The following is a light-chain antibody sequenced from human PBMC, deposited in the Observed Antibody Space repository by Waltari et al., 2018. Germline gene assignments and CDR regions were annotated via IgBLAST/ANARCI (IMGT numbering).Light chain of an antibody. CDR1: SRDIGGINF. Sequence: QSALTQPPSASGSPGPSVTISCTGTSRDIGGINFVSCYQQRPGKAPRFLIYDVNKRPSGVSDRFSGSKSGNTASLTVSGLQPDDEATYYCSAFAGSNNFGVFGGGTKLTVL. J-gene: IGLJ3*02. CDR3: SAFAGSNNFGV. CDR2: DVN. V-gene: IGLV2-8*01.